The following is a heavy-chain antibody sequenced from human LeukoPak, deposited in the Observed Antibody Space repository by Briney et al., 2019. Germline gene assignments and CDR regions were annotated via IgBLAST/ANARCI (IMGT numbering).Heavy chain of an antibody. V-gene: IGHV4-4*07. CDR2: IYTRGST. CDR3: AREAEDIVVAPAATYYYYYYMDV. D-gene: IGHD2-2*01. Sequence: KPSETLSLXCTVSGGSISSYYWSWFRQPAGKGLEWIGRIYTRGSTNYNPSLKSRVTMSVDTSKNQFSLKLSSVTAADTAVYYCAREAEDIVVAPAATYYYYYYMDVWGKGTTVTVSS. CDR1: GGSISSYY. J-gene: IGHJ6*03.